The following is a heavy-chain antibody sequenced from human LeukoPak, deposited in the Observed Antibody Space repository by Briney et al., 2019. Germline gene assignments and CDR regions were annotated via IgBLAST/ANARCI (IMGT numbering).Heavy chain of an antibody. CDR3: ARAIVYYGDTKTSSFDY. D-gene: IGHD4-17*01. CDR2: ISAYNGNT. V-gene: IGHV1-18*01. CDR1: GYTFTSYG. Sequence: ASVKVSCKASGYTFTSYGISWVRQAPGQGLEWMGWISAYNGNTNYAQKLQGRVTMTTDTSTSTAYMELSSLRSEDTAVYYCARAIVYYGDTKTSSFDYWGQGTLVTVSS. J-gene: IGHJ4*02.